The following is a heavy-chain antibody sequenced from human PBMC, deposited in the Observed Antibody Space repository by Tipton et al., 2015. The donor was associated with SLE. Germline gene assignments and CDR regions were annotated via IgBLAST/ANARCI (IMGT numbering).Heavy chain of an antibody. D-gene: IGHD3-22*01. Sequence: TLSLTCAVSGGSISSGGYSWSWIRQPPGKGLEWIGYIYHSGSTYYNPSLKSRVTISVDTSKNQFSLKLSSVTAADTAVYYCARDGDYYDSSGYFFDAFDIWGQGTMVTVSS. CDR2: IYHSGST. CDR3: ARDGDYYDSSGYFFDAFDI. V-gene: IGHV4-30-2*01. J-gene: IGHJ3*02. CDR1: GGSISSGGYS.